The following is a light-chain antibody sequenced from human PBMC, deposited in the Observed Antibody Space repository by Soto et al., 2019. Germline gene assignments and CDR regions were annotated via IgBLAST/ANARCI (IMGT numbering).Light chain of an antibody. CDR1: SSDVGNYNY. J-gene: IGLJ1*01. CDR3: TSPTPGSRYV. CDR2: MVS. V-gene: IGLV2-14*01. Sequence: QSVLTQPASVSGSPGQSITISCTGTSSDVGNYNYVSWYQQYPGRVPKLLIYMVSNRPSGVSNRFSGSKSGNTASLTISGLQAEDEADYFCTSPTPGSRYVFGTGTKVTI.